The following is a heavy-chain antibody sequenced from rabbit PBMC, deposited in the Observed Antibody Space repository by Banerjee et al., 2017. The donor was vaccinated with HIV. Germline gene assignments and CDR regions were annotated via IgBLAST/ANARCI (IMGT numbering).Heavy chain of an antibody. CDR1: GIDFRSYG. J-gene: IGHJ3*01. D-gene: IGHD1-1*01. V-gene: IGHV1S47*01. CDR3: ARDLAAVIGWNFGL. CDR2: IYPDYGTA. Sequence: QERLEESGGGLVKPEGSLTLSCKASGIDFRSYGLSWVRQAPGKGLEWIAYIYPDYGTADYASWVNGRFTISVDNAQNTVYLQMTSLTGADTATYFCARDLAAVIGWNFGLWGQGTLVTVS.